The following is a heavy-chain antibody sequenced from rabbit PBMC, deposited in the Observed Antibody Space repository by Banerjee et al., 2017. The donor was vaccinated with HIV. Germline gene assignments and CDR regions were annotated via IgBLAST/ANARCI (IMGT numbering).Heavy chain of an antibody. D-gene: IGHD4-2*01. J-gene: IGHJ6*01. Sequence: QEQLEESGGDLVKPEGSLTLTCTASGFSFSSKYEICWVRQAPGKGLEWITCIYTSSGSTWYASLVNGRVTISKTSSTTVIQQMTRLTAAKTATYCVTRVSAYAGAGYALWGPGTLVSVS. CDR1: GFSFSSKYE. CDR2: IYTSSGST. CDR3: TRVSAYAGAGYAL. V-gene: IGHV1S45*01.